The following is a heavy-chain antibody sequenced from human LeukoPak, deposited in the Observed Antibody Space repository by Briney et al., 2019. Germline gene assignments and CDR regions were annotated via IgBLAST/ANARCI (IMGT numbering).Heavy chain of an antibody. D-gene: IGHD3-3*01. Sequence: AASVKVSCKASGYTFTSYYMHWVRQAPGQGLEWMGIINPSGGSTSYAQKFQGRVTMTRDMSTSTVCMELSSLRSEDTAVYYCARDRGFLEWLLYFDYWGQGTLVTVSS. CDR3: ARDRGFLEWLLYFDY. CDR2: INPSGGST. J-gene: IGHJ4*02. CDR1: GYTFTSYY. V-gene: IGHV1-46*01.